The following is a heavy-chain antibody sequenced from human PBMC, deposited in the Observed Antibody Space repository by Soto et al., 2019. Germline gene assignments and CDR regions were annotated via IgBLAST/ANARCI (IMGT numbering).Heavy chain of an antibody. CDR1: GGTFSRYS. V-gene: IGHV1-69*13. J-gene: IGHJ4*02. D-gene: IGHD4-4*01. CDR2: IIPIFGSA. CDR3: ARVLSGDYSFFFAY. Sequence: SVKVSCKASGGTFSRYSISWVRQAPGQGLEWMGGIIPIFGSAKYAEKFQGRVMITADESTTTAYMELSSLTSEDTAVYYCARVLSGDYSFFFAYWGQGTLVTVSS.